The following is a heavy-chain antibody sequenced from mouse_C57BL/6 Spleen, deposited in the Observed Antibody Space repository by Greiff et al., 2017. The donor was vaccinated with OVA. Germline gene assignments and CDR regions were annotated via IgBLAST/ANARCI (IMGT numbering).Heavy chain of an antibody. CDR3: ARGDYYYGTPG. CDR2: INPYNGGT. CDR1: GYTFTDYY. D-gene: IGHD1-1*01. J-gene: IGHJ2*01. Sequence: VQLQQSGPVLVKPGASVKMSCKASGYTFTDYYMNWVKQSHGKSLEWIGVINPYNGGTSYNQKFKGKATLTVDKSSSTAYMELNSLTSEDSAVYYCARGDYYYGTPGWGQGTTLTVSS. V-gene: IGHV1-19*01.